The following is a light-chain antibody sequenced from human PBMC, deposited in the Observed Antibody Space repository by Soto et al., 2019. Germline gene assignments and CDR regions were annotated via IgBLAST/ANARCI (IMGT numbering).Light chain of an antibody. Sequence: DIVMTQSPDSLAVSLGERATINCKSNQSVLYNYNNKNYLAWHQQKPGQPPKVLIYWASTRESGVPDRFSGSGSGTDFTLTISSLQAEDVAVYYCQQYYSPPYTFGQGTKLEIK. J-gene: IGKJ2*01. CDR1: QSVLYNYNNKNY. V-gene: IGKV4-1*01. CDR2: WAS. CDR3: QQYYSPPYT.